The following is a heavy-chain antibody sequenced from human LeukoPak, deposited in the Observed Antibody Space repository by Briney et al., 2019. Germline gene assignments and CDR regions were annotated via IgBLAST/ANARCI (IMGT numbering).Heavy chain of an antibody. CDR3: ARDTGIAVAGTLFDY. CDR1: GFTFSSYE. V-gene: IGHV3-48*03. J-gene: IGHJ4*02. Sequence: GGSLRLSCAASGFTFSSYEMNWVRQAPGKGLEWVSYISSSGSTIYYADSVKGRFTISRDNAKNSLYLQMNSLRAEDTAVYYCARDTGIAVAGTLFDYWGQGTLVAVSS. CDR2: ISSSGSTI. D-gene: IGHD6-19*01.